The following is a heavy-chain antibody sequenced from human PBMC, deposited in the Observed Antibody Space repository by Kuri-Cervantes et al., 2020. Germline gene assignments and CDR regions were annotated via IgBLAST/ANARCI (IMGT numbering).Heavy chain of an antibody. CDR1: GYSISSGYY. Sequence: SETLSLTCAVSGYSISSGYYWGWIRQPPGKGLEWIGSIYHSGSTYYNPSLKSRVTISVDTSKNQFSLKLSSVTAADTAVYYCARTNWGSFYFDYWGQGTLVTVSS. V-gene: IGHV4-38-2*01. CDR3: ARTNWGSFYFDY. D-gene: IGHD7-27*01. J-gene: IGHJ4*02. CDR2: IYHSGST.